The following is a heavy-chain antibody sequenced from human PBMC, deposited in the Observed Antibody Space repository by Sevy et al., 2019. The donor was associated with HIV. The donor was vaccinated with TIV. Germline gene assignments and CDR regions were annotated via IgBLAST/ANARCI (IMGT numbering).Heavy chain of an antibody. V-gene: IGHV3-11*01. CDR3: ARENTMIEEPGWFDP. Sequence: GGSLRLSCAASGFTFSDYYMSWIRQAPGKGLEWVSDISRSGSTINYADSVKGRFTISRDNAKNSLYLQINSLRAEDTAVYYCARENTMIEEPGWFDPWGQRTLVTVSS. D-gene: IGHD3-22*01. CDR1: GFTFSDYY. CDR2: ISRSGSTI. J-gene: IGHJ5*02.